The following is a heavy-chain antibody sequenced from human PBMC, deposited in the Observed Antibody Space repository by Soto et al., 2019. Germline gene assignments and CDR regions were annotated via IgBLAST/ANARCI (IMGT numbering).Heavy chain of an antibody. Sequence: ASVKVSFKSSGYTFSTSGISLVRQAPGQGLEWVGWIRPDNGNRKSAQRLQGRVTLTTDTSASTAYMELRSLTSDDTAMYYCARDTESNRYNDWGQGTLVTVSS. D-gene: IGHD1-20*01. V-gene: IGHV1-18*01. J-gene: IGHJ1*01. CDR3: ARDTESNRYND. CDR2: IRPDNGNR. CDR1: GYTFSTSG.